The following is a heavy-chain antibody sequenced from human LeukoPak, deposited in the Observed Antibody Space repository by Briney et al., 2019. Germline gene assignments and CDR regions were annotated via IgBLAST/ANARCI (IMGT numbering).Heavy chain of an antibody. Sequence: PSETLSLTCTVSGGSISSYYWSWIRQPPGKGLEWIGYIYYSGSTNYNPSLKSRVTISVDTSKNQFSLKLSSVTAADTAVYYCARRRSVAAAAHDPWGQGTLVTASS. D-gene: IGHD6-13*01. CDR1: GGSISSYY. V-gene: IGHV4-59*08. CDR2: IYYSGST. CDR3: ARRRSVAAAAHDP. J-gene: IGHJ5*02.